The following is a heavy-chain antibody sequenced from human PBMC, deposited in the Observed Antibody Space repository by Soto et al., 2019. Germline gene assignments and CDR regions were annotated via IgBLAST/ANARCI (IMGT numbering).Heavy chain of an antibody. D-gene: IGHD3-3*01. CDR1: GFTFSNAW. CDR3: TTEKYYDFWSGYWTYYYYGMDV. J-gene: IGHJ6*02. Sequence: EVQLVESGGGLVKPGGSLRLSCAASGFTFSNAWMNWVRQAPGKGLEWVGRIKSKTDGGTTDYAAPVKGRFTVSRDDSKYTLYLQMNSLQTEDTAVYYCTTEKYYDFWSGYWTYYYYGMDVWGQGTTVTVSS. V-gene: IGHV3-15*07. CDR2: IKSKTDGGTT.